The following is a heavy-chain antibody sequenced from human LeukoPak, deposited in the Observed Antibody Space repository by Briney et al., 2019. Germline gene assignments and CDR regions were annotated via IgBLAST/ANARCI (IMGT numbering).Heavy chain of an antibody. Sequence: SETLSLTCAVSGGSISSGGYSWSWIRQPPGKGLEWIGEINHSGSTNYNPSLKSRVTISVDTSKNQFSLKLSSVTAADTAVYYCARSFDYWGQGTLVTVSS. J-gene: IGHJ4*02. CDR2: INHSGST. CDR3: ARSFDY. CDR1: GGSISSGGYS. V-gene: IGHV4-34*01.